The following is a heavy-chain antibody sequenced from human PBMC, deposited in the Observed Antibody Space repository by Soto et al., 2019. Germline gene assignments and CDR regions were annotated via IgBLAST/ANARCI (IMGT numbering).Heavy chain of an antibody. V-gene: IGHV3-30*18. J-gene: IGHJ6*03. CDR1: GFTFSSYG. D-gene: IGHD6-19*01. CDR3: AKVLWRVIHCYYYMDF. CDR2: ISYDGSNK. Sequence: PGGSLRLSCAASGFTFSSYGMHWVRQAPGKGLEWVAVISYDGSNKYYADSVKGRFTISRDNSKNTLYLQMNSPRAEDTAVYYCAKVLWRVIHCYYYMDFWGKGTMVTVSS.